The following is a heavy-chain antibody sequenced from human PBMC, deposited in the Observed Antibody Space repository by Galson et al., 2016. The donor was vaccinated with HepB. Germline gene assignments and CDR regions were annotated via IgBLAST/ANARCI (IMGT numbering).Heavy chain of an antibody. Sequence: CAISGDSVTSDNTCWNWIRQSPSRGLEWLGRTYYRSTWFNDYADSVKSRITVTSDTSKNQFSLQLDSVTPDDTATYFCTRGYMQNGMNVWGQGTLVTVSS. V-gene: IGHV6-1*01. D-gene: IGHD5-24*01. CDR3: TRGYMQNGMNV. J-gene: IGHJ4*02. CDR1: GDSVTSDNTC. CDR2: TYYRSTWFN.